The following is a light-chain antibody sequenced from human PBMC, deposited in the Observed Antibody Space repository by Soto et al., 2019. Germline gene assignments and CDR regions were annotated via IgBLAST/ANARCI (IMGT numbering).Light chain of an antibody. V-gene: IGKV3-15*01. CDR1: QTIASN. CDR2: GAS. CDR3: QQYHNWPPQYT. Sequence: EIVMTQSPASLSVSPGDGATLSCRASQTIASNLAWYQQKPGQGPRLLIHGASTRAAGVPARFSGSGSGTDFALTISGLQSEDFAVYYCQQYHNWPPQYTFCQGTKLQIK. J-gene: IGKJ2*01.